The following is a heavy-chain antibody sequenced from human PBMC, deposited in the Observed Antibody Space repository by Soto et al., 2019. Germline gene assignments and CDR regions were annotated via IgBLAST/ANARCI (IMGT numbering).Heavy chain of an antibody. D-gene: IGHD3-22*01. J-gene: IGHJ4*02. V-gene: IGHV1-2*04. Sequence: ASVKVSCKASGGTFSSYTISWVRQAPGQGLEWMGWINPNSGGTNYAQKFQGWVTMTRDTSISTAYMELSRLRSDDTAVYYCAREAVSNDYYYIVFDNLCQGTLVTVSA. CDR3: AREAVSNDYYYIVFDN. CDR1: GGTFSSYT. CDR2: INPNSGGT.